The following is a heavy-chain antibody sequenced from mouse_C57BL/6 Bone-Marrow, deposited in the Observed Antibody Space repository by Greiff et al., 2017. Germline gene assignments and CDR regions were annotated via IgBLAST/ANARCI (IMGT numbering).Heavy chain of an antibody. D-gene: IGHD1-1*01. CDR1: GYTFTSYW. Sequence: VQLQQPGAELVRPGTSVKLSCKASGYTFTSYWMHWVKQRPGQGLEWIGVIDPSDSYTNYNQKFKGKATLTVDTSSSTAYMQLSSLTSEDAAVYYCARLYYGSSPWFAYWGQGTLVTVSA. J-gene: IGHJ3*01. CDR3: ARLYYGSSPWFAY. V-gene: IGHV1-59*01. CDR2: IDPSDSYT.